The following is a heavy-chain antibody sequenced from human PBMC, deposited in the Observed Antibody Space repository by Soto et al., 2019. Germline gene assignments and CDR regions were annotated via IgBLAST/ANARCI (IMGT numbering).Heavy chain of an antibody. V-gene: IGHV3-23*01. CDR1: GFTLSSYA. CDR2: ITASGNT. Sequence: PGGSLRLSCAASGFTLSSYAMSWVRQAPGKGLEWVSAITASGNTDYVDSVKGRFTISRDSSRNTLYLQMNGLRDEDTAVYYCAKEEWEFTRPRFDYWGQGTLVTVSS. D-gene: IGHD1-26*01. CDR3: AKEEWEFTRPRFDY. J-gene: IGHJ4*02.